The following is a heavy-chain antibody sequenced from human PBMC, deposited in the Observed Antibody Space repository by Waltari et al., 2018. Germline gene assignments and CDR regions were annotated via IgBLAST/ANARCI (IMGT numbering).Heavy chain of an antibody. D-gene: IGHD1-26*01. CDR3: AREEGGAREVY. J-gene: IGHJ4*02. CDR1: GFTFNTYW. CDR2: INSDGSST. V-gene: IGHV3-74*01. Sequence: EVQLVESGGGLVQPGGSLRLSCAASGFTFNTYWMHWVRQAPGKGLVWVSRINSDGSSTNYADSVKGRFTSSRDNAKNTLYLQMNSLRAEDTAVYYCAREEGGAREVYWGQGTLVTVSS.